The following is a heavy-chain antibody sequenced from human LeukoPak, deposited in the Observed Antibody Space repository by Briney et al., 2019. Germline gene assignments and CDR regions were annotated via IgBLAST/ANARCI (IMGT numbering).Heavy chain of an antibody. V-gene: IGHV1-2*06. Sequence: GASVKVSCKASGYTFTGYYMHWVRQAPGQGLEWMGRINPNSGGTNYAQKFQGRVTMTRDTSISTAYMELSRLRSDDTAVYYCARVRGQYQLLSHYYYYYGMDVWGQGTTVTVSS. D-gene: IGHD2-2*01. CDR2: INPNSGGT. J-gene: IGHJ6*02. CDR1: GYTFTGYY. CDR3: ARVRGQYQLLSHYYYYYGMDV.